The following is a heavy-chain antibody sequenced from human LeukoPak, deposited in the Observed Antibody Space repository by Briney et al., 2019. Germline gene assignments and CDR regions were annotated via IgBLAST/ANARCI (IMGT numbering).Heavy chain of an antibody. V-gene: IGHV3-7*01. CDR2: IKQDGSEK. J-gene: IGHJ3*02. CDR3: ARDLHYGSGYAFDI. CDR1: GFTFSSYW. D-gene: IGHD3-10*01. Sequence: GGSLRLSCAASGFTFSSYWMSWVRQAPGKGLEWVANIKQDGSEKYYVDSVKGRLTISRDNAKNSLYLQMNSLRAEDTAVYYCARDLHYGSGYAFDIWGQGTMVTVSS.